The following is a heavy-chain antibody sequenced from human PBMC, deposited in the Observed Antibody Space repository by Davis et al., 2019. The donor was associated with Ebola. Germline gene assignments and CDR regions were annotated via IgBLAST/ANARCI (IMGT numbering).Heavy chain of an antibody. CDR3: ARGKVGATHEEAFDI. CDR1: GFTFSSYW. Sequence: PGGSLRLSCAASGFTFSSYWMSWVRQAPGKGLEWVANIKQDGSEKYYVDSVKGRFTISRDNAKNSLYLQMNSLRAEDTAVYYCARGKVGATHEEAFDIWGQGTMVTVSS. J-gene: IGHJ3*02. V-gene: IGHV3-7*01. CDR2: IKQDGSEK. D-gene: IGHD1-26*01.